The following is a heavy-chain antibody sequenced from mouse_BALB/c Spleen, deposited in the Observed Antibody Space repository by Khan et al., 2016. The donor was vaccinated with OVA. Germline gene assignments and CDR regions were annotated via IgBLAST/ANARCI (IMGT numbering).Heavy chain of an antibody. CDR1: GYTFTTAG. CDR3: ARGGAAYYRTDGRAMEY. CDR2: INTHSGVP. J-gene: IGHJ4*01. D-gene: IGHD2-12*01. Sequence: QIQLVQSGPELKKPGETVRISCKASGYTFTTAGIQWVQKMPGKGLKWIGWINTHSGVPKYAEDFKGRFAFSLEISVNTAYLQITNRKNEDTATYFCARGGAAYYRTDGRAMEYWGQGPSVTVSS. V-gene: IGHV9-4*02.